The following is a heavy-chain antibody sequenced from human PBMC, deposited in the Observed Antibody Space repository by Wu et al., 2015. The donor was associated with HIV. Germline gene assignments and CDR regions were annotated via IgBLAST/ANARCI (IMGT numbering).Heavy chain of an antibody. D-gene: IGHD5-12*01. Sequence: QVQLVQSGAEVKKPGASVKVSCKASGYTFTSYYMHWVRQATGQGLEYMGWMNPNNGNTASAQRFQGRITMTRATSISTAYLELSSLRSEDTAVYYCARGRYDLGHWGQGTLVTVSS. CDR3: ARGRYDLGH. CDR2: MNPNNGNT. V-gene: IGHV1-8*02. J-gene: IGHJ4*02. CDR1: GYTFTSYY.